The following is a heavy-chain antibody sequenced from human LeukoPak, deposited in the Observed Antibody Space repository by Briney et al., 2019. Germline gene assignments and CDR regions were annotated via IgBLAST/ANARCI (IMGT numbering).Heavy chain of an antibody. D-gene: IGHD3-10*01. CDR3: ARPAPYGSGSYFWAY. CDR1: GYTFTSYD. J-gene: IGHJ4*02. Sequence: ASVKVSCKASGYTFTSYDINWVRQATGQGLEWMGWMNPNRGNTGYAQKFQGRVTITRNTSISTAYMELSSLRSEDTAVYYCARPAPYGSGSYFWAYWGQGTLVTVSS. CDR2: MNPNRGNT. V-gene: IGHV1-8*01.